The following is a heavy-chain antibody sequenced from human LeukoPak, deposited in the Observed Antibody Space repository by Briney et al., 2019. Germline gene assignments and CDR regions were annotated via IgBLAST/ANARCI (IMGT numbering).Heavy chain of an antibody. J-gene: IGHJ4*02. V-gene: IGHV3-74*01. CDR2: INTDGSTT. Sequence: GGSLRLSCAASGFTFSTYWMHWVRQAPGKGLVWVSRINTDGSTTGYADSVKGRFTISRDNAKNTLYPQMSSLRAEDTAVYYCARGTMIGEYWGQGTLVTVSS. CDR3: ARGTMIGEY. CDR1: GFTFSTYW. D-gene: IGHD3-10*02.